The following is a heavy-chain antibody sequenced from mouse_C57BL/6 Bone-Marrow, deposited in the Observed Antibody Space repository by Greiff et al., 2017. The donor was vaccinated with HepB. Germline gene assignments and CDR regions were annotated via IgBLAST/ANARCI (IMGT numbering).Heavy chain of an antibody. V-gene: IGHV1-42*01. CDR1: GYSFTGYY. D-gene: IGHD2-5*01. J-gene: IGHJ3*01. CDR2: INPSTGGT. CDR3: ARKVKAYYSSYSFAY. Sequence: VQLQQSGPELVKPGASVKISCKASGYSFTGYYMNWVKQSPEKSLEWIGEINPSTGGTTYNQKFKAKATLTVDKSSSTAYMQLKSLTSEDSAVYYCARKVKAYYSSYSFAYWGQGTLVTVSA.